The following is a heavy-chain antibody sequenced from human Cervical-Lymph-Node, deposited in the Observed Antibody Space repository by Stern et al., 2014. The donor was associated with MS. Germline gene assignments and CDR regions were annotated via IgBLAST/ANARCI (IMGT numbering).Heavy chain of an antibody. D-gene: IGHD3-16*01. Sequence: VQLVQSGADVKKPGSSLRVSCKASGGISWLRQAPGQGLEWMGGIIPFGGTANYAQNFPGRLTIIEDTSTNATYKELSTLRFEDTAVYYCARGGGDNWFDPWGQGTLVSVSS. J-gene: IGHJ5*02. CDR2: IIPFGGTA. V-gene: IGHV1-69*06. CDR3: ARGGGDNWFDP. CDR1: GG.